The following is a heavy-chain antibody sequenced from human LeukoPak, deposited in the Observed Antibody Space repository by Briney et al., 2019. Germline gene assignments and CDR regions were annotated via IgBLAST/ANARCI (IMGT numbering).Heavy chain of an antibody. CDR1: GFTFSSYT. CDR3: ATKQYYYGSGSYFFDY. J-gene: IGHJ4*02. CDR2: ISGSGGST. V-gene: IGHV3-23*01. D-gene: IGHD3-10*01. Sequence: GGSLRLSCAASGFTFSSYTMKWVRQAPGKGLEWVSSISGSGGSTYYADSVKGRFTISRDNSKNTLYLQMNSLRAEDTAVYYCATKQYYYGSGSYFFDYWGQGTLVTVSS.